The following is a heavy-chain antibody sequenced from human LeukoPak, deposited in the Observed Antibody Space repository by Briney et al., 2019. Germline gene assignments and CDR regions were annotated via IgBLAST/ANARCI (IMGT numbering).Heavy chain of an antibody. CDR2: IKEDGSQK. D-gene: IGHD6-13*01. CDR3: ARDSGWFRFDY. J-gene: IGHJ4*02. Sequence: GGSLRLSCAASGFTFSSYAMSWVRQAPGKGLEWVANIKEDGSQKYYVDSVKGRFTISRDNAKNSLFLQTNSLRADDTAVYYCARDSGWFRFDYWGQGTLVTVSS. V-gene: IGHV3-7*03. CDR1: GFTFSSYA.